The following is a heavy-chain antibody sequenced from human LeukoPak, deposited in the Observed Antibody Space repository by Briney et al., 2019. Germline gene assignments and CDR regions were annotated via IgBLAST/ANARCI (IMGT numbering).Heavy chain of an antibody. D-gene: IGHD6-6*01. CDR3: AREYGSSRWFDP. V-gene: IGHV1-3*03. CDR2: INAGNGNT. CDR1: GYTFTSYA. Sequence: ASVKVSCKASGYTFTSYAMHWVRQASGQRLEWMGWINAGNGNTKYSQEFQGRVTITRDTSASTAYMELSSLRSEDMAVYYCAREYGSSRWFDPWGQGTLVTVSS. J-gene: IGHJ5*02.